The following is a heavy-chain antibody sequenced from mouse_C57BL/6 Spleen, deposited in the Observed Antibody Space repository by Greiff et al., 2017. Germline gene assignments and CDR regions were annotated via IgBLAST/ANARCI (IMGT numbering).Heavy chain of an antibody. CDR3: ARYDYDGLAY. Sequence: VQLQQPGAELVKPGASVKLSCKASGYTFTSYWMHWVKQRPGRGLEWIGRIDPKSGGTKYNEKFKSKATLTVDKPSSTAYMQLSSLTSEDSAVYYCARYDYDGLAYWGQGTLVTVSA. V-gene: IGHV1-72*01. J-gene: IGHJ3*01. CDR1: GYTFTSYW. D-gene: IGHD2-4*01. CDR2: IDPKSGGT.